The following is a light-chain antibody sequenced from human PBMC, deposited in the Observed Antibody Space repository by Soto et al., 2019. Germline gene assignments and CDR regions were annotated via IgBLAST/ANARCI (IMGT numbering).Light chain of an antibody. J-gene: IGKJ4*01. CDR1: QGIRSD. CDR3: LQHNTYPLT. V-gene: IGKV1-17*01. CDR2: AAS. Sequence: DIQMTQSPSSLSASVGDRITITCRASQGIRSDVVWYQQKPGKVPKRLIYAASNLQSGVPSRFSGSGSWAEFTLTISSLQPEDFATYYCLQHNTYPLTFGGGTKVEIK.